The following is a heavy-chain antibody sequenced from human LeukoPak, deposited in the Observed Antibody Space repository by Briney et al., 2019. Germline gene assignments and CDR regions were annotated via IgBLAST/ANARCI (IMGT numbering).Heavy chain of an antibody. Sequence: GGSLRLSCAASGFTFSSYSMNWVRQAPGKGLEWVTNIKQDGSEKYYVDSVKGRFTISRDNAKNSLYLQMNSLRAEDTAVYYCARRYGDYWGQGTLVTVSS. CDR2: IKQDGSEK. J-gene: IGHJ4*02. CDR3: ARRYGDY. D-gene: IGHD1-1*01. CDR1: GFTFSSYS. V-gene: IGHV3-7*01.